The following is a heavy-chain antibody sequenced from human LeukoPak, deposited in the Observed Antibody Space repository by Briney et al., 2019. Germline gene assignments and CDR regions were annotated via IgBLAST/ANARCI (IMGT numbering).Heavy chain of an antibody. CDR2: INHSGST. D-gene: IGHD3-9*01. CDR3: ARGDSIFPVDH. Sequence: SETLSLTCAVYGGSFSDYYWNWIRQPPGKGLEWIGEINHSGSTNYNPSLKSRVTISVDTSKNQFSLKLNSVTAADTAVYYGARGDSIFPVDHWAQGNLVTVSS. V-gene: IGHV4-34*01. CDR1: GGSFSDYY. J-gene: IGHJ4*02.